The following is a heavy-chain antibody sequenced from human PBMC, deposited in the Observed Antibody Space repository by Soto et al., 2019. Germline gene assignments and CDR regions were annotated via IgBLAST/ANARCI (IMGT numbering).Heavy chain of an antibody. D-gene: IGHD2-2*01. Sequence: PSETLSLTCRVSGVSTSNHYWTWIRKPPGQGPEWIGCIYYRGTTNYNASFNSRVTISVDTSKNQFSLKLTSVTTADTAVYYCARGGGSPYHDHEFDYWGQGILVTVSS. CDR3: ARGGGSPYHDHEFDY. J-gene: IGHJ4*02. CDR2: IYYRGTT. CDR1: GVSTSNHY. V-gene: IGHV4-59*11.